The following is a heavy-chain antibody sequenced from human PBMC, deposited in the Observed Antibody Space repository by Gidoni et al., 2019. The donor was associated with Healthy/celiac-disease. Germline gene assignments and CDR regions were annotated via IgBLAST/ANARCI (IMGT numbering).Heavy chain of an antibody. CDR2: IYYSGST. J-gene: IGHJ6*02. V-gene: IGHV4-39*01. D-gene: IGHD6-6*01. CDR1: GGSISSSSYY. Sequence: QLQLQESGPGLVKPSETLSLTCTVSGGSISSSSYYWGWIRQPPGKGLAWIGSIYYSGSTYHNPSLKSRVTISVDTSKNQFSLKLSSVTAADTAVYYCARSGVEDSVVYYGMDVWGQGTTVTVSS. CDR3: ARSGVEDSVVYYGMDV.